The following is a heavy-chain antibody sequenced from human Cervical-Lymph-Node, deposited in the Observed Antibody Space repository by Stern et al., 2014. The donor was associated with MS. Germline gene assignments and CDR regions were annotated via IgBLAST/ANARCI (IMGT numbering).Heavy chain of an antibody. CDR3: AMFGGGNYFDY. J-gene: IGHJ4*02. Sequence: VQLVESGGGVVQPGRALRLSCAASGFTFSSYGLHWVRQAPGQGLEWVAVIWSDGSNKYYADSVKGRITISRDTSKNTLYLQMNSLRAEDMAVYYCAMFGGGNYFDYWGQGTLVTVSS. CDR1: GFTFSSYG. V-gene: IGHV3-33*01. CDR2: IWSDGSNK. D-gene: IGHD3-10*02.